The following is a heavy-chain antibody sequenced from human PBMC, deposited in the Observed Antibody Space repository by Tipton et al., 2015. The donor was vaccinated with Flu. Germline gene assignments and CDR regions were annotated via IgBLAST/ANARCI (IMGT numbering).Heavy chain of an antibody. D-gene: IGHD2-2*02. V-gene: IGHV4-59*12. CDR1: GASISSYY. CDR2: VYYSGST. J-gene: IGHJ4*02. CDR3: ARVCSSTSCYTTETFDY. Sequence: TLSLTCTVSGASISSYYWSWIRQSPGKGLEWIGYVYYSGSTHYNPSLKSRVTISVDTSKNQFSLKLSSVTAADTAVYYCARVCSSTSCYTTETFDYWGQGTLVTVSS.